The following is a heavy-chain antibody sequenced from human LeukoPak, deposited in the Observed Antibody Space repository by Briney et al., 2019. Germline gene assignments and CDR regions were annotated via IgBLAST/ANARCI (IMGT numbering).Heavy chain of an antibody. CDR3: ARDAAGTYYYYGMDV. CDR2: INHSGST. Sequence: PSETLSLTSAVYGGSFSGYYWSWIRQPPGKGLEWIGEINHSGSTNYNPSLKSRVTISVDTSKNQFSLKLSSVTAADTAVYYCARDAAGTYYYYGMDVWGQGTTVTVSS. J-gene: IGHJ6*02. D-gene: IGHD6-13*01. V-gene: IGHV4-34*01. CDR1: GGSFSGYY.